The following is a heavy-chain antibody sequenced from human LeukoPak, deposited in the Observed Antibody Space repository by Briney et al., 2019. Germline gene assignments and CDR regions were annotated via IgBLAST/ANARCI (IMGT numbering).Heavy chain of an antibody. D-gene: IGHD6-6*01. CDR3: ARDLLSIAARGHNNWFDP. CDR2: INPSGGST. CDR1: GYTFTGYY. Sequence: GASVKVSCKASGYTFTGYYMHWVRQAPGQGLEWMGWINPSGGSTSYAQKFQGRVTMTRDTSTSTVYMELSSLRSEDTAVYYCARDLLSIAARGHNNWFDPWGQGTLVTVSS. V-gene: IGHV1-46*01. J-gene: IGHJ5*02.